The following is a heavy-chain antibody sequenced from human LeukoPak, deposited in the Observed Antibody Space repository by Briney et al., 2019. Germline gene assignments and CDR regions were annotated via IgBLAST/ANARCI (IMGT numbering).Heavy chain of an antibody. Sequence: PSETLSLTCSVSGVSINNYYWSWIREPPGRGLEWIGYVYYSGSTNYNPSLKSLVTISVDTSRNQFSLKLSSVTAADTAVYYCARSRGYSGYAYDAFDIWGQGTMVTVSS. D-gene: IGHD5-12*01. V-gene: IGHV4-59*01. J-gene: IGHJ3*02. CDR3: ARSRGYSGYAYDAFDI. CDR2: VYYSGST. CDR1: GVSINNYY.